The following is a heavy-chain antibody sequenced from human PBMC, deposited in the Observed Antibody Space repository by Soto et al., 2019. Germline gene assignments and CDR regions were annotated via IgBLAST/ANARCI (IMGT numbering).Heavy chain of an antibody. CDR1: GFTFDDYA. Sequence: GGSLRLSCAASGFTFDDYAMHWVRQAPGKGREWVSLISWDGGSTYYADSVKGRFTISRDNSKNSLYLQMNSLRAEDTALYYCAKDSGGSPYSYYYGMDVWGQGTTVTVSS. CDR2: ISWDGGST. D-gene: IGHD3-16*01. V-gene: IGHV3-43D*03. CDR3: AKDSGGSPYSYYYGMDV. J-gene: IGHJ6*02.